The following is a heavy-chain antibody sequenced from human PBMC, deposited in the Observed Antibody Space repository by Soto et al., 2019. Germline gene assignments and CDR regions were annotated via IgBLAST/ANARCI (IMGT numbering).Heavy chain of an antibody. Sequence: QITLKESGPTLVKPTQTLTLTCTFSGFSLSTSGVGVGRIRQPPGKALEWLALIYWDDDKRYSPSLKSRLTITKDTSKNQVVLTLTNMEPVHPATYYCAHRRRGSYFDHWGQGTLVSVSS. CDR1: GFSLSTSGVG. J-gene: IGHJ4*02. D-gene: IGHD3-16*01. CDR2: IYWDDDK. V-gene: IGHV2-5*02. CDR3: AHRRRGSYFDH.